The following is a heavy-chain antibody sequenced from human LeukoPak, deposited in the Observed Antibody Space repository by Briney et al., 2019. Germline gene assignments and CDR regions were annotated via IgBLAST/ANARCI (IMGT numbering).Heavy chain of an antibody. J-gene: IGHJ4*02. CDR1: GYTFTGYY. D-gene: IGHD2-8*01. Sequence: ASVKVSCKASGYTFTGYYMHWVRQAPGQGLEWMGRINPNNGATNYAQKLQGRVTITGDTSISTAYMELSSLRSDDTAVYYCTRGYCTNGVCRTFDIWGQGTLVTVSS. CDR2: INPNNGAT. CDR3: TRGYCTNGVCRTFDI. V-gene: IGHV1-2*06.